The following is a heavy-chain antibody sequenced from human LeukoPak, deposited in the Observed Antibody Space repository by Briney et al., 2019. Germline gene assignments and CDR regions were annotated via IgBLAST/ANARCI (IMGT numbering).Heavy chain of an antibody. Sequence: SETLSLTCAVYVGSFSGYYWSWIRQPPGKGLEWIGEINHSGSTNYNSSLKSRVTISVDTSKNQFSLNLNSVTAADTAVYYCASQANFYDSSGYFRPWGQGTLVTVSS. CDR2: INHSGST. D-gene: IGHD3-22*01. V-gene: IGHV4-34*01. J-gene: IGHJ1*01. CDR3: ASQANFYDSSGYFRP. CDR1: VGSFSGYY.